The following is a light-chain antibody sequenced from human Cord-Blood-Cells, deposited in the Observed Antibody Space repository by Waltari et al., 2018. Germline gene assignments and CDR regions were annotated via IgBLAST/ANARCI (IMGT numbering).Light chain of an antibody. J-gene: IGLJ2*01. CDR1: SSDVGGYNY. V-gene: IGLV2-14*01. Sequence: QSALNQPASVSGSPGQSITISCTGTSSDVGGYNYVSWYQQHPGKAPNLMIYDVSNRPSGVSNRFSGSKSGNTASLTISGLQAEDEDDYYCSSYTSSSTVVFGGGTKLTVL. CDR3: SSYTSSSTVV. CDR2: DVS.